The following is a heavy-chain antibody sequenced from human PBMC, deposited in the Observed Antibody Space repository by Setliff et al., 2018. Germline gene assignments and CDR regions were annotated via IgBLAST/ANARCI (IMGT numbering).Heavy chain of an antibody. D-gene: IGHD6-6*01. V-gene: IGHV4-59*11. CDR2: IFYSGTT. CDR3: ARGRNVAARLLDS. Sequence: SETLSLTCTVSGGSSSSHYWNWIRHHPGKGLDWIGYIFYSGTTHYNPSLKSRVSISVDTSKNQFSLKVFSVTAADTAVYYCARGRNVAARLLDSWGQGTLVTVSS. J-gene: IGHJ4*02. CDR1: GGSSSSHY.